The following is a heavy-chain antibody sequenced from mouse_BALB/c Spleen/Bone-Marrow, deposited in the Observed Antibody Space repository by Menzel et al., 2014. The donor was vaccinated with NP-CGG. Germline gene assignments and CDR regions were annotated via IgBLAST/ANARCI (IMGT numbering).Heavy chain of an antibody. CDR2: INPRSGYT. J-gene: IGHJ3*01. Sequence: QVHVKQSGAELARPGASVKVSCKAYGYTFTSYTMHWVKQRPGQGLEWIGYINPRSGYTNYNQKFKDKTTLTADKSSSTAYMQLSSLTSEDSEVYYCARSYYDYSRAWFAYWGQGTLVTVSA. D-gene: IGHD2-4*01. V-gene: IGHV1-4*01. CDR1: GYTFTSYT. CDR3: ARSYYDYSRAWFAY.